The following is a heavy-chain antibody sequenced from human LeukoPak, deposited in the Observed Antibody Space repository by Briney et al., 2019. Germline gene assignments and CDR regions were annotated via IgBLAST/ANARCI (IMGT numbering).Heavy chain of an antibody. CDR2: IYTGDTT. CDR3: AKGVRSSGWYDIDY. D-gene: IGHD6-13*01. J-gene: IGHJ4*02. Sequence: PGGSLRLSCAASGFIVGNNYMSWVRQAPGKGLEWVSSIYTGDTTEYAGSVKGRFTISRDNSKNTLYLQMNSLRAEDTAVYYCAKGVRSSGWYDIDYWGQGTLVTVSS. CDR1: GFIVGNNY. V-gene: IGHV3-53*05.